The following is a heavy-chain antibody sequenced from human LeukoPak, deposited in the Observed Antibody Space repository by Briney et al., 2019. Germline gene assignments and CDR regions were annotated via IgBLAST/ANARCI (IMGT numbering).Heavy chain of an antibody. CDR2: INPSGGST. D-gene: IGHD2-15*01. J-gene: IGHJ4*02. Sequence: ASVKVSCKASGYTFTSYYMHWVRQAPGQGLEWMGIINPSGGSTSYAQKFQGRVTMTRDTSTSTVYMELSSLRSGDTAVYYCARDDPGVAATAPYFDYWGQGTLVTVSS. CDR3: ARDDPGVAATAPYFDY. V-gene: IGHV1-46*01. CDR1: GYTFTSYY.